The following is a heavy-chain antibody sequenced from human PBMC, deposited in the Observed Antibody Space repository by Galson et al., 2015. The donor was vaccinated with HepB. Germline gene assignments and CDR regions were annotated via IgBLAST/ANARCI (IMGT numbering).Heavy chain of an antibody. CDR3: TTDRLILTSGVPGSKRDPDY. D-gene: IGHD2-15*01. J-gene: IGHJ4*02. Sequence: SLRLSCAASGFTFSNAWMSWVRQAPGKGLEWVGRIKSKTDGGTTDYAAPVKGRFTISRDDSKNTLYLQMNSLKTEDTAVYYCTTDRLILTSGVPGSKRDPDYWGQGTLVTVSS. V-gene: IGHV3-15*01. CDR2: IKSKTDGGTT. CDR1: GFTFSNAW.